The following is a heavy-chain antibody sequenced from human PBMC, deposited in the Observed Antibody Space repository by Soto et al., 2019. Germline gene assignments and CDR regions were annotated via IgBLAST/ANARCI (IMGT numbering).Heavy chain of an antibody. Sequence: EVQLVESGGGLVQPGRSLRLSCEASGFMFDDYAMYWVRQAPGKGLEWVSGISWNSNSIVYADSVKGRFTISRDNAKNSLYLQMNSLKPEEPALYCWANSQSIASRPFDSWVQGTRVTVS. CDR1: GFMFDDYA. CDR2: ISWNSNSI. D-gene: IGHD6-6*01. V-gene: IGHV3-9*01. J-gene: IGHJ4*02. CDR3: ANSQSIASRPFDS.